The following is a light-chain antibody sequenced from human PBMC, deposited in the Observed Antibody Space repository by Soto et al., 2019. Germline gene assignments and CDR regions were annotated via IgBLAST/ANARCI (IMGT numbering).Light chain of an antibody. J-gene: IGKJ2*01. CDR1: QSISSW. Sequence: EIQMTQSPSTLSASVGDRVTITCRASQSISSWLAWYQQKPGKAPKLLIYKASSLESGVPSRFSGSGSGTEFTLTISSLQPDDFATYYCQQYKDYVYTFGQGTKVDIK. V-gene: IGKV1-5*03. CDR3: QQYKDYVYT. CDR2: KAS.